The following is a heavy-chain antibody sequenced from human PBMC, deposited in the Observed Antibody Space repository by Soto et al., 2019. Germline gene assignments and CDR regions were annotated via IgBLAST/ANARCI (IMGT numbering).Heavy chain of an antibody. CDR3: ARMIFRGRDYGMDV. Sequence: ASVKVSCRASGCTFTSYGISWVRQAPGQGLEWMGWISAYNGNTNYAQKLQGRVTMTTDTSTSTAYMELRSLRSDDTAVYYCARMIFRGRDYGMDVWGQGTTVTVSS. J-gene: IGHJ6*02. D-gene: IGHD3-3*01. CDR1: GCTFTSYG. CDR2: ISAYNGNT. V-gene: IGHV1-18*04.